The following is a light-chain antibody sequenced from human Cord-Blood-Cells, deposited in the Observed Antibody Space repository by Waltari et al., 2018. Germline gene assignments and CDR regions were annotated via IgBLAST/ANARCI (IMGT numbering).Light chain of an antibody. CDR3: QQYNNWPFT. V-gene: IGKV3D-15*01. CDR1: QSVSSN. J-gene: IGKJ3*01. CDR2: GAS. Sequence: EIVMTQSPATLSVSPGERATLSCRASQSVSSNLAWYQQTPGQAPRLLIYGASTRATGIPARVSGSGSGTEFTLTISSLQSEDFAVYYCQQYNNWPFTFGPGTKVDIK.